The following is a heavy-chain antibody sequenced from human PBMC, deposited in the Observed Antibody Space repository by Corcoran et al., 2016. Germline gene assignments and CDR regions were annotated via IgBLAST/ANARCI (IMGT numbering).Heavy chain of an antibody. Sequence: QVQLVQSGAEVKKPGSSVKVSCKASGGTFSSYAISWVRQAPGQGLEWMGGIIPIFGTANYAQKFQGRVTITADESPSTAYMELSSQRSEDTAVYYCARDLRRVIFRPTSTYYYYGMDVWGQGTTVTVSS. CDR2: IIPIFGTA. CDR3: ARDLRRVIFRPTSTYYYYGMDV. CDR1: GGTFSSYA. J-gene: IGHJ6*02. V-gene: IGHV1-69*01. D-gene: IGHD3-3*01.